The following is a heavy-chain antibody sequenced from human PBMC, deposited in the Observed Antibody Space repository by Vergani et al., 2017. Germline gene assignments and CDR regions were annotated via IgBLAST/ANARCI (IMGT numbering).Heavy chain of an antibody. CDR3: AKYLRDSTDGLPDS. J-gene: IGHJ4*02. V-gene: IGHV3-30*02. CDR1: GFTFSNFG. D-gene: IGHD2-21*02. Sequence: QVHFVESAGGVFQPRGSLRLSCAASGFTFSNFGMHWICQAPGKGLEWLTYIGKDGINTRYRDAVKGRFTVSRDNSKDILYLQMDSLRSEDTALYYCAKYLRDSTDGLPDSWGPGTLVIFSS. CDR2: IGKDGINT.